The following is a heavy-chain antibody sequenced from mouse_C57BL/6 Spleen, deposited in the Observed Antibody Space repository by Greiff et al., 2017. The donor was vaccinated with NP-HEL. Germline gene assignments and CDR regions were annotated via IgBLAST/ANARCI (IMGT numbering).Heavy chain of an antibody. Sequence: VQLQQSGPELVKPGASVKISCKASGYSFTGYYMNWVKQSPEKSLEWIGEINPSTGGTTYNQKFKAKATLTVDKSSSTAYMQLKSLTFEDSAVYYCARGWSEGFAYWGQGTLVTVSA. CDR2: INPSTGGT. V-gene: IGHV1-42*01. D-gene: IGHD1-1*02. CDR1: GYSFTGYY. CDR3: ARGWSEGFAY. J-gene: IGHJ3*01.